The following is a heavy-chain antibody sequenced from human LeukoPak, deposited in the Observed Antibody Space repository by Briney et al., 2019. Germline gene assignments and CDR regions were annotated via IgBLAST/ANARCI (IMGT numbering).Heavy chain of an antibody. CDR1: GFTASSNY. V-gene: IGHV3-53*04. J-gene: IGHJ3*02. Sequence: PGGSLRLSCAVSGFTASSNYMSWVRQAPGKGLKWVSVIYSDDRTYYADSVKGRFSISRHTSKKTLYLQVNSLRAEDTAVYYCAREVMAKRRAFDIWGQGTGVTVSS. D-gene: IGHD2-8*01. CDR3: AREVMAKRRAFDI. CDR2: IYSDDRT.